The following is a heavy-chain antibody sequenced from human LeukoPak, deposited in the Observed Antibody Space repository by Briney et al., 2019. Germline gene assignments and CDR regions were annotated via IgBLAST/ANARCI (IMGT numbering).Heavy chain of an antibody. Sequence: PGGSLRLSCAASGFTFSSYSMNWVRQAPGKGLEWVSSISSSSSYIYYADSVKGRFTISRDNAKNSLYLQMNSLRAEDTAVYYYARERQITMIVPDYFDYWGQGTLVTVSS. CDR1: GFTFSSYS. J-gene: IGHJ4*02. D-gene: IGHD3-22*01. CDR2: ISSSSSYI. CDR3: ARERQITMIVPDYFDY. V-gene: IGHV3-21*01.